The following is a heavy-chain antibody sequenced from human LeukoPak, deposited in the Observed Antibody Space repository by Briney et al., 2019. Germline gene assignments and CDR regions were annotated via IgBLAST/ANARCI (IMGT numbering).Heavy chain of an antibody. CDR1: GGSFSGYY. CDR2: INHSGST. Sequence: SETLSLTCAVYGGSFSGYYWSWIRQPPGKGLEWIGGINHSGSTNYNPSLKSRVTISVDTSKNQFSLKLSSVTAADTAVYYCARGVSSYDILTGYQFDYWGQGTLVTVSS. V-gene: IGHV4-34*01. J-gene: IGHJ4*02. CDR3: ARGVSSYDILTGYQFDY. D-gene: IGHD3-9*01.